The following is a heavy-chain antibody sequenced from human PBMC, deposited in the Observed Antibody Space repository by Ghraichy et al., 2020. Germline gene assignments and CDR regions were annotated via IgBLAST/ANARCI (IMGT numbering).Heavy chain of an antibody. D-gene: IGHD3-22*01. CDR3: ARHFDYYDNRDY. J-gene: IGHJ4*02. V-gene: IGHV4-59*01. CDR2: IYYSGST. Sequence: SETLSLTCTVSGGSISSYYWSWIRQPPGKGLEWIGYIYYSGSTNYNPSLKSRVTISVDTSKNQFSLKLSSVTAADTAVYYCARHFDYYDNRDYWGQGTLVTVSS. CDR1: GGSISSYY.